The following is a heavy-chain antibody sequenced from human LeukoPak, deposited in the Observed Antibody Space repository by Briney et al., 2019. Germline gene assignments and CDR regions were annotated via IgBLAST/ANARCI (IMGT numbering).Heavy chain of an antibody. CDR3: ARDLNWNYLN. CDR1: GFTFSSYA. CDR2: ISSSSSYI. V-gene: IGHV3-21*01. Sequence: GGSLRLSCAASGFTFSSYAMIWVRQAPGKGLEWVSSISSSSSYIYSADSVKGRFTISRDNAKNSLYLQMNSLRAEDTAVYYCARDLNWNYLNWGQGTLVTVSS. J-gene: IGHJ4*02. D-gene: IGHD1-7*01.